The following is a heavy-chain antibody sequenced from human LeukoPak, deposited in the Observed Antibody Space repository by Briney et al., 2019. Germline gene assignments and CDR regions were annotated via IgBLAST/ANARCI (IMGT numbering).Heavy chain of an antibody. V-gene: IGHV3-7*05. CDR1: GSIFSSYW. J-gene: IGHJ4*02. CDR2: IKQDGSEK. D-gene: IGHD3-10*01. Sequence: GGSLRLSCAASGSIFSSYWMSWVRQAPGKGLEWVANIKQDGSEKYYVDSVKGRFTISRDNAKNSLYLQMNSLRAEDTAVYYCAKDILVRGVDYFDYWGQGTLVTVSS. CDR3: AKDILVRGVDYFDY.